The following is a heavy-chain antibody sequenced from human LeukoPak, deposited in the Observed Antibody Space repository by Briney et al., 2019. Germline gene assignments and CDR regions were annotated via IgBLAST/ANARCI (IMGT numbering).Heavy chain of an antibody. CDR2: IYYRGST. V-gene: IGHV4-59*08. CDR1: GGSISSYY. CDR3: ARHGYSGYVLDY. Sequence: SETLSLTCTVSGGSISSYYWSWIRQPPGKGLEWIGYIYYRGSTNYNPSLKSRVTISVDTSKNQFSLKLSSVTAADTAVYYCARHGYSGYVLDYWGQGTLVAVSS. D-gene: IGHD5-12*01. J-gene: IGHJ4*02.